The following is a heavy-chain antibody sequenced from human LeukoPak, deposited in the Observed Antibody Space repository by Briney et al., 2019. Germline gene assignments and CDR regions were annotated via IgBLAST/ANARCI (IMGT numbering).Heavy chain of an antibody. Sequence: GGSLGLSCAASGFTFSSYERNWVRQAPGKGLEWVSYISSSGSTIYYADSVKGRFTISRDNAKTSLYLQMNSLRAEDTAVYYCATHYYDSKNYWGQGTLVTVSS. D-gene: IGHD3-22*01. CDR1: GFTFSSYE. CDR2: ISSSGSTI. V-gene: IGHV3-48*03. J-gene: IGHJ4*02. CDR3: ATHYYDSKNY.